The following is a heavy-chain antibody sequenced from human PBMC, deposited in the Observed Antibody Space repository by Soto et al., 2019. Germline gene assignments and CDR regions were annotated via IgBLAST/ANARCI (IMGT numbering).Heavy chain of an antibody. CDR3: ASARRDGYNPGGLMS. J-gene: IGHJ4*02. CDR2: ISAGNSDT. V-gene: IGHV1-3*01. Sequence: GASVKVSCKASRFTFTSYAIHWVRQAPGQRLEWMGWISAGNSDTKSSQKFQGRVTITRDTSASTAYMELSSLRSEDTAVYYCASARRDGYNPGGLMSWGQGTLVTVSS. D-gene: IGHD3-16*01. CDR1: RFTFTSYA.